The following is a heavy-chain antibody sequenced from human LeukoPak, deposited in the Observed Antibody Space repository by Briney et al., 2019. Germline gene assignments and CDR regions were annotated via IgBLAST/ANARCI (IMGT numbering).Heavy chain of an antibody. CDR3: AKASGYCSSTSCSNWFDP. CDR2: IAYDGTNK. Sequence: GGSLRLSCAASGFPFSGYSMHWVRQAPGKGLEWVSIIAYDGTNKYYADSVEGRFTISRDNSKNTLYLQMNSLRAEDTAVYYCAKASGYCSSTSCSNWFDPWGQGTLVTVSS. V-gene: IGHV3-30-3*01. D-gene: IGHD2-2*01. CDR1: GFPFSGYS. J-gene: IGHJ5*02.